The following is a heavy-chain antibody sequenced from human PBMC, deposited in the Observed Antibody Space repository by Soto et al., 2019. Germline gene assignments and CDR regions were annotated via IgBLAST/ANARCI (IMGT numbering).Heavy chain of an antibody. V-gene: IGHV4-34*01. J-gene: IGHJ6*01. CDR2: INHSGST. Sequence: SETLSLTCAVYGGSFSGYYWSWIRQPPGKGLEWIGEINHSGSTNYNPSLKSRVTISVDTSKNQFSLKLSSVTAADTAVYYCARASSRPRLYGIDVSGQGPKVTVSS. CDR3: ARASSRPRLYGIDV. CDR1: GGSFSGYY.